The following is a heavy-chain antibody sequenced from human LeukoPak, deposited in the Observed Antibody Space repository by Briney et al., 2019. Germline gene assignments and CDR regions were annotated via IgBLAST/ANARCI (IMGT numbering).Heavy chain of an antibody. D-gene: IGHD2-8*01. CDR2: ISGYDGNT. J-gene: IGHJ5*02. CDR1: GYTFSRFG. CDR3: ARESSNGWFDP. V-gene: IGHV1-18*01. Sequence: ASVKVSCKTSGYTFSRFGISWVRQAPGQGLEWMGWISGYDGNTNYPQRLQGRVTIATDTSTSTAYMELRNLRSDDTAVYYCARESSNGWFDPWGQGTLVTVSP.